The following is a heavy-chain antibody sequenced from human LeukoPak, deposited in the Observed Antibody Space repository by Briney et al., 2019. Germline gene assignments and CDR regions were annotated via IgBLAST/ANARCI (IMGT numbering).Heavy chain of an antibody. CDR1: GFTVSSNY. CDR2: IYSGGST. J-gene: IGHJ3*02. V-gene: IGHV3-66*02. Sequence: GGSLRLSCAASGFTVSSNYMSWVCQAPGKGLEWVSVIYSGGSTYYADSVKGRFTISRDNSKNTLYLQMNSLRAEDTAVYYCARPRGGYYDSSGLDAFDIWGQGTMVTVSS. D-gene: IGHD3-22*01. CDR3: ARPRGGYYDSSGLDAFDI.